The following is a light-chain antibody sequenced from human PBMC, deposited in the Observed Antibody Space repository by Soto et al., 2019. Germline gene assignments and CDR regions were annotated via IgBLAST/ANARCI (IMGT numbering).Light chain of an antibody. Sequence: IQMTQSPSALSASVVDSVTITCRAGQDIRNGLAWYQQKPGRAPKLLIYVASTLQSGVPSRFSGSGSGTDFTLTISSLQPGDFATYYCQQVNTYPLTFGGGTKVDIK. CDR1: QDIRNG. CDR2: VAS. V-gene: IGKV1-13*02. J-gene: IGKJ4*01. CDR3: QQVNTYPLT.